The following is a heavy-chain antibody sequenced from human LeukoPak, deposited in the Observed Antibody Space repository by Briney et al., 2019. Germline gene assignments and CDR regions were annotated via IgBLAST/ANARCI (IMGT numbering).Heavy chain of an antibody. CDR1: GYTLTELS. CDR3: ARDCIGCHGFDY. D-gene: IGHD2-15*01. V-gene: IGHV1-24*01. CDR2: FDPEDGET. J-gene: IGHJ4*02. Sequence: ASVKVSCKVSGYTLTELSMHWVRQAPGKGLEWMGGFDPEDGETIYAQKFQGRVAMTTDTSTSTAYMELRSLRSDDTAVYYCARDCIGCHGFDYWGQGTQVTVSS.